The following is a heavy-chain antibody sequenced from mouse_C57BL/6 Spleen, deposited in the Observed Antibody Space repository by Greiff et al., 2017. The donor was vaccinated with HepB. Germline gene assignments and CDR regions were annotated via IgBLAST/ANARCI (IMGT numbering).Heavy chain of an antibody. D-gene: IGHD3-3*01. V-gene: IGHV2-2*01. CDR1: GFSLTSYG. Sequence: VQLQQSGPGLVQPSQSLSITCTVSGFSLTSYGVHWVRQSPGKGLEWLGVIWSGGSTDYNAAFISRLSISKDNSKSQVFFKMNSLQADDTAIYYCASWDRAYWGQGTLVTVSA. CDR2: IWSGGST. CDR3: ASWDRAY. J-gene: IGHJ3*01.